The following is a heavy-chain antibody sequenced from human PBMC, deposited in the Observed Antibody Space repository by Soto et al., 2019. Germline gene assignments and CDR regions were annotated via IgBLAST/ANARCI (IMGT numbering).Heavy chain of an antibody. D-gene: IGHD6-19*01. CDR3: ARVGEQWLVQGYNWFDP. CDR1: GYTFTSYA. V-gene: IGHV1-3*01. CDR2: INAGNGNT. J-gene: IGHJ5*02. Sequence: ASVKVSGKASGYTFTSYAMHWVRQAPGQRLEWMGWINAGNGNTKYSQKFQGRVTITRDTSASTAYMELSSLRSEDTAVYYCARVGEQWLVQGYNWFDPWGQGTLVTVSS.